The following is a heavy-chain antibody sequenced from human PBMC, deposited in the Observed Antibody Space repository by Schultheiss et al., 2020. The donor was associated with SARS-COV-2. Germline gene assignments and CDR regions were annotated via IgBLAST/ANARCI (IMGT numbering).Heavy chain of an antibody. CDR3: ARDDLGYCSSTSCPPPAY. D-gene: IGHD2-2*01. CDR2: INHSGST. Sequence: SETLSLTCAVYGGSFSGYYWSWIRQPPGKGLEWIGEINHSGSTNYNPSLKSRVTISVDTSKNQFSLKLSSVTAADTAVYYCARDDLGYCSSTSCPPPAYWGQGTLVTVSS. CDR1: GGSFSGYY. J-gene: IGHJ4*02. V-gene: IGHV4-34*01.